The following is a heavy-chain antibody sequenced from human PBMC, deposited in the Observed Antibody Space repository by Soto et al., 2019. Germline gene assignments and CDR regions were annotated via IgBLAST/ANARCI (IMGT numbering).Heavy chain of an antibody. Sequence: EVQLLESGGGLVQPGGSLRLSCAASGFTFSSYAMSWVRQAPGKGLEWVSVISSSGGTTYYADSVKGRFTISRDSSKNTLYLQMNSLRAEDTAVYYCAKGIRSSINLNWFDPWGQETLVTVSS. D-gene: IGHD2-2*01. CDR3: AKGIRSSINLNWFDP. CDR1: GFTFSSYA. V-gene: IGHV3-23*01. CDR2: ISSSGGTT. J-gene: IGHJ5*02.